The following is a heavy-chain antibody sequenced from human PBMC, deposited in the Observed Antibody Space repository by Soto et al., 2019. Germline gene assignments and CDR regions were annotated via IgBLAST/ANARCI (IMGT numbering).Heavy chain of an antibody. V-gene: IGHV4-39*01. J-gene: IGHJ4*02. Sequence: KQSQTLSLTCTVSGGSISSSSYYWGWIRQPPGKGLEWIGSIYYSGSTYYNPSLKSRVTISVDTSKNQFSLKLSSVTAADTAVYYCARTPVSGWYAMDYWGQGTLVTVSS. D-gene: IGHD6-19*01. CDR2: IYYSGST. CDR3: ARTPVSGWYAMDY. CDR1: GGSISSSSYY.